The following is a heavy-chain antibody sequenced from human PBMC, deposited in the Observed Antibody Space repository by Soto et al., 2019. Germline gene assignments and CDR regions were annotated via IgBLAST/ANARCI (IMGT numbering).Heavy chain of an antibody. D-gene: IGHD6-19*01. CDR1: GFTFDDYA. CDR2: ISWNSGSI. J-gene: IGHJ4*02. CDR3: AKDRGGGSGWYYFDY. V-gene: IGHV3-9*01. Sequence: GGSLRLSCVASGFTFDDYAMHWVRQAPGKGLEWVSGISWNSGSIGYADSVKGRFIISRDNAKNSLYLQMNSLRAEDTALYYCAKDRGGGSGWYYFDYWGQGTLVTVSS.